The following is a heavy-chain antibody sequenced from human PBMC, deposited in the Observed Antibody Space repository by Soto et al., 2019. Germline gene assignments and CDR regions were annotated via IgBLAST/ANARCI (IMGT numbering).Heavy chain of an antibody. CDR3: ARERVMRGNASYYGMDV. J-gene: IGHJ6*02. CDR1: GGTFSSFA. CDR2: IVPMFAAP. Sequence: QVLLVQSGAEVKKPGSSVRVSCKTSGGTFSSFAISWVRLAPGQGLEWMGVIVPMFAAPTYAQKFQGRVSITADESKRTAYMELSRLRSDDKAVYYCARERVMRGNASYYGMDVWGQGTTVTVSS. D-gene: IGHD2-21*01. V-gene: IGHV1-69*12.